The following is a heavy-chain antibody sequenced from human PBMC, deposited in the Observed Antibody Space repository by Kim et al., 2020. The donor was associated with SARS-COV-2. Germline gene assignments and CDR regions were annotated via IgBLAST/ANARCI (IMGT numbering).Heavy chain of an antibody. D-gene: IGHD3-22*01. J-gene: IGHJ3*02. CDR3: ARATRITMIVVVVSAFDI. Sequence: ASVKVSCKASGYTFTSYYMHWVRQAPGQGLEWMGIINPSGGSTSYAQKFQGRVTMTRDTSTSTVYMELSSLRSEDTAVYYCARATRITMIVVVVSAFDIWGQGTMVTVSS. V-gene: IGHV1-46*01. CDR1: GYTFTSYY. CDR2: INPSGGST.